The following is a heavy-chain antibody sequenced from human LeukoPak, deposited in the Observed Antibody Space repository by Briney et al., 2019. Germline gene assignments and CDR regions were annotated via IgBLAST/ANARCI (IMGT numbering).Heavy chain of an antibody. CDR2: ISAYNGDT. D-gene: IGHD3-10*01. V-gene: IGHV1-18*01. CDR1: GYTFTSYG. Sequence: ASVKVSCKASGYTFTSYGISWVRQAPGQGLEWMGWISAYNGDTNYAQKLQGRDTMTTDTSTSTAYMELRRLRSDDTAGYYCARDTYGAGIFDYWGQGTLVTVSS. J-gene: IGHJ4*02. CDR3: ARDTYGAGIFDY.